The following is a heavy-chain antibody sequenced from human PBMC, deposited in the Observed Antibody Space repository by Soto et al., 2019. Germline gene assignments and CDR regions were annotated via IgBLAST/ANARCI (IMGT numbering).Heavy chain of an antibody. CDR2: IYYSGST. V-gene: IGHV4-39*01. Sequence: QLQLQESGPGLVKPSETLSLTCTVSGGSISSSSYYWGWIRQPPGKGLEWIGSIYYSGSTYYNPSLKSRVTISVDTSKNQFSLKLSSVTAADTAVYYCARQLWRDILTGSPLPYFDYWGQGTLVTVSS. CDR3: ARQLWRDILTGSPLPYFDY. J-gene: IGHJ4*02. CDR1: GGSISSSSYY. D-gene: IGHD3-9*01.